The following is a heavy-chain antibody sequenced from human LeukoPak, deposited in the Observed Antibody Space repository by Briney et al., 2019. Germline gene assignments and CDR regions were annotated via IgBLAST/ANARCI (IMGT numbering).Heavy chain of an antibody. V-gene: IGHV1-2*06. CDR1: GYTFTGYY. J-gene: IGHJ4*02. Sequence: GASVKVSCKASGYTFTGYYMHWVRQAPGQGLEWMGRINPNSGGTNYAQKLQGRVTMTRDTSISAAYMELSRLRSDDMAVYYCAREFVSYFDYWGQGTLVTVSS. CDR2: INPNSGGT. CDR3: AREFVSYFDY.